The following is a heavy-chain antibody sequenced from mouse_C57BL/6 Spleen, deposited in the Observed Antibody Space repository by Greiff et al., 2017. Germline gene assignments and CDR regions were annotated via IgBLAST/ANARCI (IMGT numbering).Heavy chain of an antibody. CDR1: GFTFSDAW. J-gene: IGHJ4*01. V-gene: IGHV6-6*01. CDR2: IRNKANNHAT. Sequence: EVQGVESGGGLVQPGGSMKLSCAASGFTFSDAWMDWVRQSPEKGLEWVAEIRNKANNHATYYAESVKGRFTISRDDSKSSVYLQMNSLRAEDTGIYYCTRGLYSNYVDYAMDYWGQGTSVTVSS. D-gene: IGHD2-5*01. CDR3: TRGLYSNYVDYAMDY.